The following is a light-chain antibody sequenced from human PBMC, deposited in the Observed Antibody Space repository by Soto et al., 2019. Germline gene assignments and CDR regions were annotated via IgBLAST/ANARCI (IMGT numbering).Light chain of an antibody. CDR3: QSYDSSLGV. J-gene: IGLJ1*01. V-gene: IGLV1-40*01. CDR1: SSNIGAGYD. Sequence: QSVLTQPPSVSGAPGQRVTNSCTGSSSNIGAGYDVHWYQQLPGTAPKLLIYGNSNRPSGVPDRFSGSKSGTSASLAITGLQAEDEADYYCQSYDSSLGVFGTGTNLTVL. CDR2: GNS.